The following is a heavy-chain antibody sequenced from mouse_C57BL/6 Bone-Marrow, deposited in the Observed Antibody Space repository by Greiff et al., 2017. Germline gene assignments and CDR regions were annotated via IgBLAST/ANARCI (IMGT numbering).Heavy chain of an antibody. V-gene: IGHV1-26*01. D-gene: IGHD4-1*01. CDR1: GYTFTDYY. J-gene: IGHJ2*01. CDR3: AREDWDKGDY. CDR2: INPNNGGT. Sequence: EVQLQQSGPELVKPGASVKISCKASGYTFTDYYMNWVKQSHGKSLEWIGDINPNNGGTSYNQKFKGKATLTVDKSSSTAYMELRSLTSEDSAVYYCAREDWDKGDYWGQGTTLTVSS.